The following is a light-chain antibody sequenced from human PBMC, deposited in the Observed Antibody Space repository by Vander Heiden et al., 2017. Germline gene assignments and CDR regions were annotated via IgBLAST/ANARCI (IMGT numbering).Light chain of an antibody. CDR3: LQYPSYPYT. V-gene: IGKV1-6*01. CDR1: HGIGND. CDR2: YAF. Sequence: AIQMTQSASTLSASVGDSSSITVLPSHGIGNDLGWYQMKPGKAPKLLIYYAFSLQSGVPSRFGGSKSGTEFTLTISSLQPEDFATYYCLQYPSYPYTFGQGTKLEIK. J-gene: IGKJ2*01.